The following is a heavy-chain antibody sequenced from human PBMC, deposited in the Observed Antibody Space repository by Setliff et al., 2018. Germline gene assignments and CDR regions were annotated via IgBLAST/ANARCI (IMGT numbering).Heavy chain of an antibody. CDR1: GESFSGHY. CDR3: ARGFDVCGGGACYTDGPYYFDY. V-gene: IGHV4-34*01. Sequence: PSETLSLTCAVYGESFSGHYWSWIRQPPGKGLEWIGEINHSGSTNYNPSLKSRVTISVDTSKNQFSQKLSSVAAADTAVYYCARGFDVCGGGACYTDGPYYFDYWGLGTLVTVSS. D-gene: IGHD2-21*02. CDR2: INHSGST. J-gene: IGHJ4*02.